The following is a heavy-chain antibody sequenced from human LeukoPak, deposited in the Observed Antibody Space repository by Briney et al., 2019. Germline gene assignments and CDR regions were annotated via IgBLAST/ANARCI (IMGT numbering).Heavy chain of an antibody. CDR3: ARANTEYCSDGDCFPREFDY. CDR1: GVSISSGGYS. Sequence: SETLSLTCAVSGVSISSGGYSWSWIRQPPGKGLEWIGYIYHSGSTYYNPSLKSRVTISVDRSKNQFSLRLNSVTAADTAVYYCARANTEYCSDGDCFPREFDYWGQGSLVTVSS. V-gene: IGHV4-30-2*02. J-gene: IGHJ4*02. CDR2: IYHSGST. D-gene: IGHD2-21*02.